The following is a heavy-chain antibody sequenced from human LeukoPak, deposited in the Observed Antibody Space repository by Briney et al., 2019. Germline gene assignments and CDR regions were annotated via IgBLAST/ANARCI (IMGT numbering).Heavy chain of an antibody. CDR1: GFTFSSYW. D-gene: IGHD3-22*01. Sequence: GGSLSLSCAASGFTFSSYWMHWVRQAPGKGLVWVSRINSDGSSTSYADSVKGRFTISRDNAKNTLYLQMNSLRAEDTAVYYCARPNYYGSFFDYWGQGTLVTVSS. CDR2: INSDGSST. V-gene: IGHV3-74*01. CDR3: ARPNYYGSFFDY. J-gene: IGHJ4*02.